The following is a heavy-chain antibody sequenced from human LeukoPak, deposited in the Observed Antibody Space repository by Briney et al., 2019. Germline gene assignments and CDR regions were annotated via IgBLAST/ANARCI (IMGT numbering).Heavy chain of an antibody. D-gene: IGHD1-26*01. CDR3: ASGGIYYGAAFEF. J-gene: IGHJ4*02. V-gene: IGHV3-20*04. CDR2: INWNGGSI. Sequence: GGSLRLSCAASGFTFDNYGMSWVRLAPGKGLEWVSGINWNGGSIGYADSVKGRFTISRDNAKNSLYLQMNSLRAEDTAFYYCASGGIYYGAAFEFWGQGTLVTVSS. CDR1: GFTFDNYG.